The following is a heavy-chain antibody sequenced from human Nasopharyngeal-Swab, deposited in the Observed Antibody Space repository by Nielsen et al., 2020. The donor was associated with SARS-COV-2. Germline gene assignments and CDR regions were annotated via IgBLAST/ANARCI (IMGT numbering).Heavy chain of an antibody. Sequence: KISCKASGYTFTSFGISWERQAPGQGLEWMGWISSYNGDTHYAHSLQGRITMTTDTSTSTAYLELRSLRSDDTAMYYCATAYGSVSSPEYWGQGTLVTVSS. CDR3: ATAYGSVSSPEY. CDR1: GYTFTSFG. D-gene: IGHD3-10*01. J-gene: IGHJ4*02. CDR2: ISSYNGDT. V-gene: IGHV1-18*01.